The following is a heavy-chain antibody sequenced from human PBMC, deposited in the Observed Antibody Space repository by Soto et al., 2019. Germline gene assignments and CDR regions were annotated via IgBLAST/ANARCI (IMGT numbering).Heavy chain of an antibody. CDR3: ARISGNSAYYYYYGMDV. Sequence: QVTLKESGPALVKPTETLTLTCTVSGFSLNSTRMGVSWIRQPPGKALELLAHIFSNAEKSYSTSLKSRLTISKDTSERQVVLTMTNMDPVDTATYYCARISGNSAYYYYYGMDVWGRWTTVTVSS. V-gene: IGHV2-26*01. CDR1: GFSLNSTRMG. J-gene: IGHJ6*02. D-gene: IGHD6-25*01. CDR2: IFSNAEK.